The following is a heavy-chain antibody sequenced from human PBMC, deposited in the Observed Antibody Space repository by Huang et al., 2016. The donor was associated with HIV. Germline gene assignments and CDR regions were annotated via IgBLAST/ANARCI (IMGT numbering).Heavy chain of an antibody. CDR1: GGSFSDFF. CDR3: ARPKMTATPSDSSWSYFDF. CDR2: VNHRGSA. J-gene: IGHJ4*02. Sequence: QVRLEQWGSNLLKSSDTLTLKCAVYGGSFSDFFWTWFRQSPVKGLEWIGEVNHRGSATHNPSLRSRVSMSVDSSKSQFYLNLTSVTAADTAVYFCARPKMTATPSDSSWSYFDFWGRGTPVTVSS. V-gene: IGHV4-34*01. D-gene: IGHD3-10*01.